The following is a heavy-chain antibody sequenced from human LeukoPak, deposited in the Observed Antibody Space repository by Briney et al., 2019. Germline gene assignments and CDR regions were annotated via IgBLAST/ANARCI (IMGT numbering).Heavy chain of an antibody. CDR2: INPSGGST. CDR1: GYTFTSYY. V-gene: IGHV1-46*01. J-gene: IGHJ3*02. CDR3: ARLAISYDSSGYPSDAFDI. D-gene: IGHD3-22*01. Sequence: VSVTVSCKASGYTFTSYYMHWVRQAPGQGLEWMGIINPSGGSTSYAQKFQGRVTMTRDTSTSTVYMELSSLRSEDTAVYYCARLAISYDSSGYPSDAFDIWGQGTMVTVSS.